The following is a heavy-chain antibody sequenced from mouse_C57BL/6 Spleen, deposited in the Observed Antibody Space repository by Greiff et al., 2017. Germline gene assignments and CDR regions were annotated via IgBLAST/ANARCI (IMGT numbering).Heavy chain of an antibody. CDR1: GYTFTSYW. Sequence: VQLQQPGTELVKPGASVKLSCKASGYTFTSYWMQWVKQRPGQGLEWIGNINPSNGGTNYNEKFKSKATLTVDKSSSTAYMQLSSLTAEDSAVYYCARGDDYFWYFDVWGTGTTVTVSS. J-gene: IGHJ1*03. CDR3: ARGDDYFWYFDV. CDR2: INPSNGGT. V-gene: IGHV1-53*01. D-gene: IGHD2-4*01.